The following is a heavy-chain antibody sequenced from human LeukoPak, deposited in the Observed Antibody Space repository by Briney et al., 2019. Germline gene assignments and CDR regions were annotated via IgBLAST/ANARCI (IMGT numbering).Heavy chain of an antibody. V-gene: IGHV3-33*01. D-gene: IGHD3-22*01. J-gene: IGHJ6*02. Sequence: GGSLRLSCAASGFTFSSYGMHWVRQAPGKGLEWVAVIWYDGSNKYYADSVKGRFTISRDNSKNTLYLQMNSLRAEDTAVYYCARVLLPLYGMDVWAKGPRSPSP. CDR2: IWYDGSNK. CDR3: ARVLLPLYGMDV. CDR1: GFTFSSYG.